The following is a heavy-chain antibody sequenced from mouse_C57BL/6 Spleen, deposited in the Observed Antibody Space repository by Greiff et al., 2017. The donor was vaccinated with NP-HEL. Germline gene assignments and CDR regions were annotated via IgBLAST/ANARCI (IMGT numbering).Heavy chain of an antibody. CDR1: GYSITSGYY. Sequence: EVQLQESGPGLVKPSQSLSLTCSVTGYSITSGYYWNWIRQFPGNKLEWMGYISYDGSNNYNPSLKNRISITRDTSKNQFFLKLNSVTTEDTATYYCARDYYYGSIPFDYWGQGTTLTVSS. D-gene: IGHD1-1*01. CDR2: ISYDGSN. V-gene: IGHV3-6*01. CDR3: ARDYYYGSIPFDY. J-gene: IGHJ2*01.